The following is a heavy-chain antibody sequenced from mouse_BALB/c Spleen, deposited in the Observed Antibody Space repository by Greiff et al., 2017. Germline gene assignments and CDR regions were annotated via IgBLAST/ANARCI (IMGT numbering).Heavy chain of an antibody. D-gene: IGHD2-4*01. CDR1: GYTFSSYW. CDR3: ARYDYDLGLAY. J-gene: IGHJ3*01. V-gene: IGHV1-9*01. Sequence: QVQLKQSGAELMKPGASVKISCKATGYTFSSYWIEWVKQRPGHGLEWIGEILPGSGSTNYNEKFKGKATFTADTSSNTAYMQLSSLTSEDSAVYYCARYDYDLGLAYWGQGTLVTVSA. CDR2: ILPGSGST.